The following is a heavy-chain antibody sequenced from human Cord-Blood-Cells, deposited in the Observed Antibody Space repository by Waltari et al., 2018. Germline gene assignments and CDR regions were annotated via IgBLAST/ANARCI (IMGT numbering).Heavy chain of an antibody. J-gene: IGHJ6*03. CDR3: ARTHYYYDSSGYVEYYYYYYMDV. D-gene: IGHD3-22*01. V-gene: IGHV3-7*01. CDR1: GFTFSSYW. CDR2: IKQDGSEK. Sequence: EVQLVESGGGLVQPGGSLRLSCAASGFTFSSYWMSWVRQATGKGLEWVANIKQDGSEKYYVDSVKGRFTISRDNAKNSLYLQMNSLRAEDTAVYYCARTHYYYDSSGYVEYYYYYYMDVWGKGTTVTVSS.